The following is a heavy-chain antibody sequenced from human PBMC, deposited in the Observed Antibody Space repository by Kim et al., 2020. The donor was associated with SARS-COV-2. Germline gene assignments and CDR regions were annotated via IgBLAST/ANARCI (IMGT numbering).Heavy chain of an antibody. J-gene: IGHJ4*02. CDR3: TRDLVPGGADY. Sequence: GGSLRLSCEMSGFKFERFAVHWIRQPPCKGLEYVARLSLDSNRIGDEYSVKGRFNVSRDKAKDTLYLQMDSLRIEDTAFYYCTRDLVPGGADYWGQGTLVTVSS. CDR2: LSLDSNRI. CDR1: GFKFERFA. V-gene: IGHV3-9*01. D-gene: IGHD6-6*01.